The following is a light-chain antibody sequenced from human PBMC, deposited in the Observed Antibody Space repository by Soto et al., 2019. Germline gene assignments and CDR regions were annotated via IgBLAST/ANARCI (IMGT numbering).Light chain of an antibody. CDR2: DAS. Sequence: EIVLTQSPATLSLSPGERATLSCRASQSVTTYLAWYQQKPGQAPRLLIYDASNRAAGIPDRFSGSGSATDFTLTISSLEPEDFAVYYCQQRSNWITFGQGTRLEIK. V-gene: IGKV3-11*01. CDR1: QSVTTY. J-gene: IGKJ5*01. CDR3: QQRSNWIT.